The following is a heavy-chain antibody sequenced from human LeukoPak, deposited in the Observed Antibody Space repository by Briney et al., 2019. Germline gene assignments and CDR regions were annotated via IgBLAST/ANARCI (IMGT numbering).Heavy chain of an antibody. CDR1: GGSFSGYY. CDR2: INHSGST. CDR3: ARVQYGDYEDY. J-gene: IGHJ4*02. Sequence: SETLSLTCAVYGGSFSGYYWSWIRQPPGKGLEWIGEINHSGSTNYNPSLKSRVTISVDRSKNQFSLKLSSVTAADTAVYYCARVQYGDYEDYWGQGTLVTVSS. D-gene: IGHD4-17*01. V-gene: IGHV4-34*01.